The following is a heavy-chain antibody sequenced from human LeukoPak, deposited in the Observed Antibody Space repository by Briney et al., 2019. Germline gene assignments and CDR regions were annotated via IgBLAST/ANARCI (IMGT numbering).Heavy chain of an antibody. V-gene: IGHV3-23*01. D-gene: IGHD1-26*01. J-gene: IGHJ3*02. Sequence: PGGSLRLSCAASGFTFSNFAMTWVRQAPGKGLEWVSGIRISGGDTYYADSVKGRFIISRDNSKNTLYLQMNSLRAEDTAVYYCAKDGSGTYPDAFDMWGQGTMVTVSS. CDR3: AKDGSGTYPDAFDM. CDR2: IRISGGDT. CDR1: GFTFSNFA.